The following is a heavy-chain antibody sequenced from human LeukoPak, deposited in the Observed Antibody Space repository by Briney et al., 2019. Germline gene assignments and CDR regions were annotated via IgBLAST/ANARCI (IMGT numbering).Heavy chain of an antibody. V-gene: IGHV4-59*01. CDR1: GGSISSYY. Sequence: SETLSLTCTVSGGSISSYYWSWIRQPPGKGLEWIGYIYYSGSTNCNPSLKSRVTISVDTSKNQFSLKLSSVTAADTAVYYCARVSDEYYYDSSGQLVGWFDPWGQGTLVTVSS. CDR3: ARVSDEYYYDSSGQLVGWFDP. CDR2: IYYSGST. J-gene: IGHJ5*02. D-gene: IGHD3-22*01.